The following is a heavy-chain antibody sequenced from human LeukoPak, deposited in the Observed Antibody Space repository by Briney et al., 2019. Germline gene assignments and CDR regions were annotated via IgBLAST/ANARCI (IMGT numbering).Heavy chain of an antibody. CDR1: GYTFTSYG. D-gene: IGHD3-22*01. V-gene: IGHV1-18*01. Sequence: ASVKVSCKASGYTFTSYGISWVRQAPGQGLEWMGWISAYNGNTNYAQKLQGRVTMTTDTSTSTAYMELRSLRSDDTAAYYCARDSDPMTNGLIDYWGQGTLVTVSS. CDR2: ISAYNGNT. J-gene: IGHJ4*02. CDR3: ARDSDPMTNGLIDY.